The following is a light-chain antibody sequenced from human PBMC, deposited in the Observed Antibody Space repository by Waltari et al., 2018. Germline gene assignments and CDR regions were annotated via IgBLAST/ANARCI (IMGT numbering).Light chain of an antibody. Sequence: EIVLTQSPVTLSLVAGERATLSCRASESVSNYLAWYQQKPGQSPRLLIYDTSKRATGIPARFSGSGYGTDFTLTINNLEAEDFALYYCQQGSILPLTFGGGTKVEIK. J-gene: IGKJ4*01. CDR2: DTS. V-gene: IGKV3-11*01. CDR1: ESVSNY. CDR3: QQGSILPLT.